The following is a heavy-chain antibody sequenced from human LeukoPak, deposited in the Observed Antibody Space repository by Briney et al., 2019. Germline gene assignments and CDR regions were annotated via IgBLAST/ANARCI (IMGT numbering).Heavy chain of an antibody. Sequence: PGGSLRLSCAASGFTFSSYTMNWVRQAPGKGLEWVSTISPSSSYIYYADSVKGRFTISRDNAKNPLYLQMNSLRPEDTAVYYCARDPVVPDDGYYFDYWGQGTLVTVSS. D-gene: IGHD2-2*01. J-gene: IGHJ4*02. CDR3: ARDPVVPDDGYYFDY. CDR1: GFTFSSYT. CDR2: ISPSSSYI. V-gene: IGHV3-21*01.